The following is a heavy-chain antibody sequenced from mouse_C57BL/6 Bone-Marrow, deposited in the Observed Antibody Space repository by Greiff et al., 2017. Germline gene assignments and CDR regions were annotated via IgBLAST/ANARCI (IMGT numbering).Heavy chain of an antibody. V-gene: IGHV3-6*01. J-gene: IGHJ4*01. CDR3: ARESYFYAMDY. CDR2: ISYDGSN. D-gene: IGHD1-1*01. Sequence: EVQLQQSGPGLVKPSQSLSLTCSVTGYSITSGYYWNWIRQFPGNKLEWMGYISYDGSNNYNPSLKNRISITRDTSKNQVFLKLKSVTTETTATDYCARESYFYAMDYWGQGTSVTVSS. CDR1: GYSITSGYY.